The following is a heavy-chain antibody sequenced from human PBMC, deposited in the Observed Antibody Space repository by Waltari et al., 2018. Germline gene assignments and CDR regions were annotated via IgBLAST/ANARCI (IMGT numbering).Heavy chain of an antibody. CDR3: AREPSPDSSGYFYYYMDV. Sequence: VQLVESGGGLVQPGGSLRLSCAASGFTFSRYWMHWVRQAPGKGLVVVSRVNRDGSGTIYADSVKGRFTISRDNAKNTLYLQLNSLRVEDTAVYYCAREPSPDSSGYFYYYMDVWGKGTTVTVSS. V-gene: IGHV3-74*01. CDR2: VNRDGSGT. J-gene: IGHJ6*03. D-gene: IGHD3-22*01. CDR1: GFTFSRYW.